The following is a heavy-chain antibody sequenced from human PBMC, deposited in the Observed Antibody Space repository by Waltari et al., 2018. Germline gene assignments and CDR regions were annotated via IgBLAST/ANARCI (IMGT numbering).Heavy chain of an antibody. Sequence: QVQLQESGPGLVKPSQTLSLTCTVSGCSISSGSSYWSWIRQPAGKGLEWIGYIYTSGSTNDNPSLKSRVTISVDTSKNQFSLKLSSVTAADTAVYYCATRSYGDYYFDYWGQGTLVTVSS. CDR3: ATRSYGDYYFDY. CDR1: GCSISSGSSY. CDR2: IYTSGST. J-gene: IGHJ4*02. V-gene: IGHV4-61*09. D-gene: IGHD4-17*01.